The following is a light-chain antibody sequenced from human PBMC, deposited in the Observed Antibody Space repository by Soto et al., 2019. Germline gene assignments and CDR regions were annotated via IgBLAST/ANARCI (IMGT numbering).Light chain of an antibody. J-gene: IGKJ4*01. CDR1: QSVSSY. CDR3: QQRSNWLLT. Sequence: EIVLTQSPATLSLSPGERATLSCRASQSVSSYLAWYQQKPGQAPRLLIYDASNMATGIPARFSGSGSGTDCTLTISSLEPEDFAVYYCQQRSNWLLTFGGGTKVEIK. V-gene: IGKV3-11*01. CDR2: DAS.